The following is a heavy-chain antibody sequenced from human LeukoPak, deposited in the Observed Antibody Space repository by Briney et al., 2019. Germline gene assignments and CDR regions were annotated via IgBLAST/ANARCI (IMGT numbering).Heavy chain of an antibody. CDR1: GYTFTGYY. CDR2: INPNSGGT. J-gene: IGHJ5*02. CDR3: ARDHCSSTSCRNVGHWFDP. Sequence: ASVKVSCKASGYTFTGYYMHWVRQAPGQGLEWMGWINPNSGGTNYAQKFQGRVTMTRDTSISTAYMELSRLRSDDTAVYYCARDHCSSTSCRNVGHWFDPWGQGTLVTVFS. D-gene: IGHD2-2*01. V-gene: IGHV1-2*02.